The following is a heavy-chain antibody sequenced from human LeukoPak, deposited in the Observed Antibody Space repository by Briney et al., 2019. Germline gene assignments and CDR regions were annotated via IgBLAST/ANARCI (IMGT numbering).Heavy chain of an antibody. CDR2: IIPIFGTA. D-gene: IGHD3-3*01. J-gene: IGHJ5*02. V-gene: IGHV1-69*05. CDR1: GGTFSSYA. Sequence: SVKVSCKASGGTFSSYAISWVRQAPGQGLEWMGRIIPIFGTANYAQKFQGRVTITTDESTSTAYMELSSLRSEDTAVYYCARNNYDLWRAPNWFDPGGKGTLVTVSS. CDR3: ARNNYDLWRAPNWFDP.